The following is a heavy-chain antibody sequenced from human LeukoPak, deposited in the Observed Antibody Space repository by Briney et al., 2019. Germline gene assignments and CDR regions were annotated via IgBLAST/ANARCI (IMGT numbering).Heavy chain of an antibody. CDR2: ISWNSGSI. J-gene: IGHJ4*02. D-gene: IGHD4-17*01. CDR3: AKSKTVTTEFDH. V-gene: IGHV3-9*03. CDR1: GFTFDDYA. Sequence: GGSLRLSCAASGFTFDDYAMHWVRQVPGKGLEWVSGISWNSGSIGYADSVKGRFTISRDNAKNSLYLQMNSLRVEDMASYYCAKSKTVTTEFDHWGQGTLVTVSS.